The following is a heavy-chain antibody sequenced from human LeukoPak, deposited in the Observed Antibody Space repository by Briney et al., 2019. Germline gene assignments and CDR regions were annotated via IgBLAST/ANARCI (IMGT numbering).Heavy chain of an antibody. CDR1: GFTFSSYW. CDR2: INSDGSST. CDR3: ARDPHYYDSSGYYYLSYMDV. D-gene: IGHD3-22*01. V-gene: IGHV3-74*01. Sequence: GGSLRLSCAASGFTFSSYWMHWVRQAPGKGLVWVSRINSDGSSTSYADSVKGRFTISRDSAKNTLYLQMNSLRAEDTALYYCARDPHYYDSSGYYYLSYMDVWGKGTTVTVSS. J-gene: IGHJ6*03.